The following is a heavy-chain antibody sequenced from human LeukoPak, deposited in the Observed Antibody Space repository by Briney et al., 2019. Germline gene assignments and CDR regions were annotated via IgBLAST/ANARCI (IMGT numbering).Heavy chain of an antibody. CDR1: GFTFSSYA. J-gene: IGHJ4*02. CDR3: ARQYNYDSRAFDY. Sequence: GGSLRLSCAASGFTFSSYAMSWVRQAPGKGLEWVSAISGSGGSTYYADSVKGRFTISRDNSKNTPYLQMNSLRAEDTAVYYCARQYNYDSRAFDYWGQGTLVTVSS. CDR2: ISGSGGST. V-gene: IGHV3-23*01. D-gene: IGHD5-18*01.